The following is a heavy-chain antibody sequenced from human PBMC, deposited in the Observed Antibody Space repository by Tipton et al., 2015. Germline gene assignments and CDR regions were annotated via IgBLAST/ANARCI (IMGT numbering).Heavy chain of an antibody. CDR1: GYTLTSYD. D-gene: IGHD1-26*01. CDR2: MNPKSGNT. CDR3: ASAEFRGTFYDY. J-gene: IGHJ4*02. V-gene: IGHV1-8*01. Sequence: QLVQSGPEVKEPGASVKVSCKASGYTLTSYDINWVRQATGQGLEWMGWMNPKSGNTGYAQKFQGRVTMTRDTSISTAYMELSSLGSEDTAIYYCASAEFRGTFYDYWGQGTLVTVSS.